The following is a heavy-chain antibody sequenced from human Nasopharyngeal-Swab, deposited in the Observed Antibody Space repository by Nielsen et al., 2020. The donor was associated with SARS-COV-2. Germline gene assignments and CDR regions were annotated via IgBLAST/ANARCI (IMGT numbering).Heavy chain of an antibody. CDR3: ARGGGSLAARPFDY. D-gene: IGHD6-6*01. CDR1: GFTFSSYS. CDR2: ISSSSSYI. V-gene: IGHV3-21*01. J-gene: IGHJ4*02. Sequence: GESLKISCAASGFTFSSYSMNWVRQAPGKGLEWVSSISSSSSYIYYADSVKGRFTISRDNAKNSLYLQMNSLRAEDTAVYYCARGGGSLAARPFDYWGRGTLVTVSS.